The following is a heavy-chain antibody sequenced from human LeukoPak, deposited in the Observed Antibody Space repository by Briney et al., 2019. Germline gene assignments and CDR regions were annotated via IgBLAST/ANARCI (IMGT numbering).Heavy chain of an antibody. CDR2: LYHSGAA. CDR3: ARLGKTYYMDV. D-gene: IGHD1/OR15-1a*01. J-gene: IGHJ6*03. Sequence: SETLSLTCTVSGDFISNNYWTWIRQTPGKGLEWIGNLYHSGAADYNPSLKTRATTSVDTSKDQLSLSLRSSTAADTAVYFCARLGKTYYMDVWGTGTTVTVSS. V-gene: IGHV4-59*08. CDR1: GDFISNNY.